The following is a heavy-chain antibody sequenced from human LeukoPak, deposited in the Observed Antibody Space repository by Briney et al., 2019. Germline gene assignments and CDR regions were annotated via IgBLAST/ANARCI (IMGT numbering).Heavy chain of an antibody. CDR2: ISSNGGST. V-gene: IGHV3-64D*06. D-gene: IGHD3-10*01. CDR1: GFTFSSYA. J-gene: IGHJ5*02. Sequence: GGSLRLSCSASGFTFSSYAMHWVRQAPGKGLEYVSAISSNGGSTYYADSVKGRLTISRDNSKNTLYLQMSSLRAEDTAVYYCVKDRLMVRGVHNWFDPWGQGTLVTVSS. CDR3: VKDRLMVRGVHNWFDP.